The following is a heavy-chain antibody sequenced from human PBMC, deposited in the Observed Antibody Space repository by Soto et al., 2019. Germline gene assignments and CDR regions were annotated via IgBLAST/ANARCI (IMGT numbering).Heavy chain of an antibody. CDR2: INHSGST. V-gene: IGHV4-34*01. CDR3: ARCKVKLWLVY. D-gene: IGHD5-18*01. CDR1: GGSFSGYY. J-gene: IGHJ4*02. Sequence: SETLSLTCVFYGGSFSGYYWGWIRQPPGKGLEWIGEINHSGSTNYNPSLKSRVTISVDTSKNHFSLKLSSVTAADTAVYSGARCKVKLWLVYWGQGTMVTVSS.